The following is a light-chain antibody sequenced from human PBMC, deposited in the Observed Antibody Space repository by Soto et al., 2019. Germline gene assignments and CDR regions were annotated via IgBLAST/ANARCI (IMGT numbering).Light chain of an antibody. CDR1: QTVRNNY. V-gene: IGKV3-20*01. J-gene: IGKJ2*01. CDR3: QQYGSSPLYT. Sequence: FVLTQSPGTLSLSPGERATLSCRASQTVRNNYLAWYQQKPGQAPRLLIYDASSRATGIPDRFSGGGSGTDFTLTISRLEPEDFAVYYCQQYGSSPLYTFGQGTKVDIK. CDR2: DAS.